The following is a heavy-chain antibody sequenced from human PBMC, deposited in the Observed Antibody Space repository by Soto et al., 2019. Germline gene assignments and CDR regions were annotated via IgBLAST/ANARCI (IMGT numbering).Heavy chain of an antibody. CDR3: ATGIVGATNGYFDL. J-gene: IGHJ2*01. V-gene: IGHV3-11*06. CDR2: ISSSSSYT. D-gene: IGHD1-26*01. CDR1: GFTFSDYY. Sequence: QVQLVESGGGLVKPGGSLRLSCAASGFTFSDYYMSWIRQAPGKGLEWVSYISSSSSYTNYADSVKGRFTISRDSAKNSLYLQMNGLRAEDTAVYYCATGIVGATNGYFDLWGRGTLVTVSS.